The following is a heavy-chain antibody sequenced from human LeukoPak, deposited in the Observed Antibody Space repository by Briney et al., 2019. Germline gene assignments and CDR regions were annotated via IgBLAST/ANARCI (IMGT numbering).Heavy chain of an antibody. CDR3: ARDLGQYYDTSDNWFDP. D-gene: IGHD3-22*01. J-gene: IGHJ5*02. Sequence: ETLSLTCTVSGYSISSGYYWGWIRQPPGKGLEWVSAISGSASSTYHADSVKGRFTISRVNSKNTLNLQMNSLRAEDTAVYYCARDLGQYYDTSDNWFDPWGQGTLVTVSS. CDR2: ISGSASST. V-gene: IGHV3-23*01. CDR1: GYSISSGYY.